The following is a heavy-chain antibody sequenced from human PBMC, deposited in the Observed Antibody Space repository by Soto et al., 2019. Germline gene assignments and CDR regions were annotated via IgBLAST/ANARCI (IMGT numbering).Heavy chain of an antibody. CDR2: ISGSGGST. J-gene: IGHJ4*02. CDR1: GFTFSSYA. Sequence: WGSLRLSCAASGFTFSSYAMSWVRQAPGKGLEWVSAISGSGGSTYYADSVKGRFTISRDNSKNTLYLQMNSLRAEDTAVYYCAKGKVFTMITFGGVIAGDWGQGTLVTVSS. CDR3: AKGKVFTMITFGGVIAGD. V-gene: IGHV3-23*01. D-gene: IGHD3-16*02.